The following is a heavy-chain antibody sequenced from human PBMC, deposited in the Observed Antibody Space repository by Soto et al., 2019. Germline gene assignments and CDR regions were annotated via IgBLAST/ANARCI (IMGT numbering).Heavy chain of an antibody. Sequence: PSETLSLTCPVSGGSLSSYYWSWILQPPGNGLEWIGYIYHSGSGNYNPSLKSRFRISVDKSKNQFSLKLTSVTAADTAVYYCARDRASEYSYGSSGWSDPWGQGILVTVSS. CDR3: ARDRASEYSYGSSGWSDP. V-gene: IGHV4-59*12. D-gene: IGHD5-12*01. CDR2: IYHSGSG. CDR1: GGSLSSYY. J-gene: IGHJ5*02.